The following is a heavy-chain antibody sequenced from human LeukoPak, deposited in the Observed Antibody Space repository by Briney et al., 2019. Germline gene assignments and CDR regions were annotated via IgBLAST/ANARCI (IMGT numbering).Heavy chain of an antibody. Sequence: GGSLRLSCAASGFSVTRNYVSWVRQAPGKGLEWVSLMYSGGGTSYADSVKGRFTISRDTSKNTLYLQMSSLRAEDTALYYCARYDNGKDYFDYWGQGTLVTVSS. CDR2: MYSGGGT. D-gene: IGHD1-1*01. V-gene: IGHV3-53*01. CDR1: GFSVTRNY. CDR3: ARYDNGKDYFDY. J-gene: IGHJ4*02.